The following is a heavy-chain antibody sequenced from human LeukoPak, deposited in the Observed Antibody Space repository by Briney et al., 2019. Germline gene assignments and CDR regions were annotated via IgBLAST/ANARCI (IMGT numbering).Heavy chain of an antibody. D-gene: IGHD2-21*01. Sequence: SETLTLTCAVYGESFSGYSWSWVRQPPGKGLEWIGEINHRGSTKYNPSLKIRVTISVDTYKDQFSLKLNSVTAADTAIYYCARGDITTGGALLDHGGQGSLVTVSS. CDR1: GESFSGYS. CDR3: ARGDITTGGALLDH. V-gene: IGHV4-34*01. J-gene: IGHJ4*02. CDR2: INHRGST.